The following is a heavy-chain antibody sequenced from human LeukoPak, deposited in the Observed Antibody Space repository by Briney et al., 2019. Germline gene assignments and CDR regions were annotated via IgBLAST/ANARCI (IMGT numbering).Heavy chain of an antibody. Sequence: PGRSLRLSCTASGFTFGDYAMSWVRQAPGKGLEWVGFIRSKAYGGTTEYAASVKGRFTISRDDSKSIAYLQMNSLKIEDTAVYYCTRSAGYSSGWYHDYWGQGTLVTASS. D-gene: IGHD6-19*01. J-gene: IGHJ4*02. CDR1: GFTFGDYA. CDR2: IRSKAYGGTT. CDR3: TRSAGYSSGWYHDY. V-gene: IGHV3-49*04.